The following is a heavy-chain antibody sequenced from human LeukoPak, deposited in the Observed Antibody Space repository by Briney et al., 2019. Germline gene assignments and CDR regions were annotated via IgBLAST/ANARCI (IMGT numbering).Heavy chain of an antibody. CDR1: GGSISSSSSIC. CDR3: ARRTYSYGPFDY. Sequence: PSETLSLTCAVSGGSISSSSSICWTWVRQPPGKGLEWIGEIYDSGATNYNPSLKSRVTMLLDKSKNQFSLKLNSVTAADTAVYYCARRTYSYGPFDYWGQGTLVTVSS. V-gene: IGHV4-4*02. CDR2: IYDSGAT. D-gene: IGHD5-18*01. J-gene: IGHJ4*02.